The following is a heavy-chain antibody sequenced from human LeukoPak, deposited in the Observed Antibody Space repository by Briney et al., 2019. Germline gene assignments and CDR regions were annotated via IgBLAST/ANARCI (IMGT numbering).Heavy chain of an antibody. D-gene: IGHD1-1*01. V-gene: IGHV3-30-3*01. Sequence: GGSLRLSCAASGFTFSSYAMHWVRQAPGKGLEWVAVISYDGSNKYYADSVKGRFTISRDNSKNTLYLQMNSLRAEDTAVYYCAKAARTGTTFDWFDPWGQGTLVTVSS. CDR1: GFTFSSYA. CDR3: AKAARTGTTFDWFDP. CDR2: ISYDGSNK. J-gene: IGHJ5*02.